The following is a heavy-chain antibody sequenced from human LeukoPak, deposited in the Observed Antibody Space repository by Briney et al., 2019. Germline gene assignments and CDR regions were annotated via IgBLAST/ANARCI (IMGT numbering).Heavy chain of an antibody. V-gene: IGHV4-34*01. CDR1: GGSFSGYY. Sequence: SETLSLTCAVYGGSFSGYYWSWIRQPPGKGLEWIGEINHSGSTNYNPSLKSRVTISVDTSKNQFSLKLSSVTAADTAVYYCARGGRLRKFDPWGQGTLVTVSP. D-gene: IGHD6-25*01. J-gene: IGHJ5*02. CDR2: INHSGST. CDR3: ARGGRLRKFDP.